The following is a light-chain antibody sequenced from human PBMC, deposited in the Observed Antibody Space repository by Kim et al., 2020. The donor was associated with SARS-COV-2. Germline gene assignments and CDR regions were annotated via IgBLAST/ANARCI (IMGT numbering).Light chain of an antibody. CDR1: TLRGYY. Sequence: SSELTQDPAVSVALGQTVRITCQGDTLRGYYASWYQQKPGQAPLLVIYRKNDRPSGIPDRFSGSGSRNTASLTITGVQAEDEAEYYCHSRDRSGNHVLFGGGTKVTVL. CDR2: RKN. V-gene: IGLV3-19*01. J-gene: IGLJ2*01. CDR3: HSRDRSGNHVL.